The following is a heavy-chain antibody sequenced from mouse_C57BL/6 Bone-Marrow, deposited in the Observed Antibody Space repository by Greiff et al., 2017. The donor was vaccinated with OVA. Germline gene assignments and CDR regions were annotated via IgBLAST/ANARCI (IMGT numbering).Heavy chain of an antibody. CDR3: ARSYYYGSSV. CDR1: GYTFTSYW. D-gene: IGHD1-1*01. CDR2: IHPNSGST. J-gene: IGHJ2*01. V-gene: IGHV1-64*01. Sequence: QVQLQQPGAELVKPGASVKLSCKASGYTFTSYWMHWVKQGPGQGLEWIGMIHPNSGSTNYNEKFKSKATLTVDKSSSTAYMQLSSLTSEDSAVYYCARSYYYGSSVWGQGTTLTVSS.